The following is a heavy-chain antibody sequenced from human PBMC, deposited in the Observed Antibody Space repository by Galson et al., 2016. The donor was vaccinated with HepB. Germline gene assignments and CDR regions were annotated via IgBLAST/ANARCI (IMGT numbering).Heavy chain of an antibody. V-gene: IGHV4-59*08. Sequence: LSLTCTISGGPISWIRQPPGKGLEWIGYMYYSGNTNYNPSLESRATISLDTAQNQLALKLRSVTAADTAVYYCARGGNWVFDDWGQGTLVSVSS. CDR3: ARGGNWVFDD. D-gene: IGHD7-27*01. CDR1: GGPI. CDR2: MYYSGNT. J-gene: IGHJ4*02.